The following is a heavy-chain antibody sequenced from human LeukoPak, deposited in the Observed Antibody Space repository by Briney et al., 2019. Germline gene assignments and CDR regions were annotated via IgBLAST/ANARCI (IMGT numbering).Heavy chain of an antibody. CDR1: GFTFSSYA. CDR2: ISYDGSNK. CDR3: AREDSGWYVSDY. J-gene: IGHJ4*02. Sequence: GGSLRLSCAASGFTFSSYAMHWVRQAPGKGLEWVAVISYDGSNKYYADSVKGRFTISRDNSKNTLYLQMNSLRAEDTAVYYCAREDSGWYVSDYWGQGTLVTVSS. V-gene: IGHV3-30*04. D-gene: IGHD6-19*01.